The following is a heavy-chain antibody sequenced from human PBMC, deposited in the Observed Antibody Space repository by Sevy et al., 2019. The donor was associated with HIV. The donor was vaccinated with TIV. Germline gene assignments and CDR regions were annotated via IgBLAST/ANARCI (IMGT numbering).Heavy chain of an antibody. D-gene: IGHD3-3*01. V-gene: IGHV3-30*04. CDR1: GFTFSSYA. Sequence: GESLKISCAASGFTFSSYAMHWVRQAPGKGLEWVAVISYDGSNKYYADSVKGRFTISRDNPKNTLYLQMNSLRAEDTAVYYCARDRLTIFGVVIKDYYYYYGMDVWGQGTTVTVSS. J-gene: IGHJ6*02. CDR2: ISYDGSNK. CDR3: ARDRLTIFGVVIKDYYYYYGMDV.